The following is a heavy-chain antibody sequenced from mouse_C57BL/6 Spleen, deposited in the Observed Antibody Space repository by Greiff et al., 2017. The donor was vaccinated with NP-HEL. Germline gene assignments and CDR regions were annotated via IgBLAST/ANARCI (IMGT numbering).Heavy chain of an antibody. D-gene: IGHD1-2*01. Sequence: QVQLQQSGPGLVQPSQSLSITCTVSGFSLTSYGVHWVRQSPGKGLEWLGVIWRGGSTDYNAAFMSRLSITKDNSKSQVFFKMNSLQADDTAIYYCAKTGYVGFYYFDYWGQGTTLTVSS. V-gene: IGHV2-5*01. CDR2: IWRGGST. CDR1: GFSLTSYG. J-gene: IGHJ2*01. CDR3: AKTGYVGFYYFDY.